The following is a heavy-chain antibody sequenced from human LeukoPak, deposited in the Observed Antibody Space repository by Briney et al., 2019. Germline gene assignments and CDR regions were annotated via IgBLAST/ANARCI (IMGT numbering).Heavy chain of an antibody. J-gene: IGHJ4*02. CDR2: ISSSGNSI. CDR1: GFTFSNVW. CDR3: ARAPPHLSSGWYYFGF. D-gene: IGHD6-19*01. Sequence: GGSLRLSCAASGFTFSNVWMNWVRQAPGKGPEWVSSISSSGNSIFYADSAKGRFTISRDNAKNSLYLQMNSLRVEDTAVYYCARAPPHLSSGWYYFGFWGQGNLVAVSS. V-gene: IGHV3-21*01.